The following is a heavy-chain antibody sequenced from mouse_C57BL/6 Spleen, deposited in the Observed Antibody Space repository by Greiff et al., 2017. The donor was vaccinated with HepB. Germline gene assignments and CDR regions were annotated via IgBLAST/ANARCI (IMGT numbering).Heavy chain of an antibody. D-gene: IGHD3-2*01. V-gene: IGHV1-61*01. Sequence: QVQLKQPGAELVRPGSSVKLSCKASGYTFTSYWMDWVKQRPGQGLERIGNIYPSDSETHYTQKFKDKATLTVDKSSSTAYMQLSSLTSEDSAVYYCARSGTARYFDYWGQGTTLTVSS. CDR2: IYPSDSET. J-gene: IGHJ2*01. CDR1: GYTFTSYW. CDR3: ARSGTARYFDY.